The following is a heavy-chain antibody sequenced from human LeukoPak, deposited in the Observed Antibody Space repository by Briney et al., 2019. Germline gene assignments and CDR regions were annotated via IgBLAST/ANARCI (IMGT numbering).Heavy chain of an antibody. CDR2: IYHSGST. V-gene: IGHV4-4*02. J-gene: IGHJ4*02. Sequence: NASGTLSLTCAVSGGCISSSNWWSWVRQPPGKGLEWIGEIYHSGSTNYNPSLKSRVTISVDKSKNQFSLKLSSVTAADTAVYYCARINGGSSWCIVCWGQGTLVTVSS. CDR3: ARINGGSSWCIVC. CDR1: GGCISSSNW. D-gene: IGHD6-13*01.